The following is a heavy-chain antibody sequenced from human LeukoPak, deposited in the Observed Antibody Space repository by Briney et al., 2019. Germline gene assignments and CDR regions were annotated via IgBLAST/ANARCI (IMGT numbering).Heavy chain of an antibody. V-gene: IGHV3-20*04. J-gene: IGHJ6*03. CDR2: INWNGGST. D-gene: IGHD6-13*01. CDR1: GFTFDDYG. Sequence: GGSLRLSCAASGFTFDDYGMSWVRQAPGKGLEWVSGINWNGGSTGYADSVKGRFTISRDNAKNSLYLQMDSLRAEDTALYYCARGKSSSWSYFYYMDVWGKGTTVTVSS. CDR3: ARGKSSSWSYFYYMDV.